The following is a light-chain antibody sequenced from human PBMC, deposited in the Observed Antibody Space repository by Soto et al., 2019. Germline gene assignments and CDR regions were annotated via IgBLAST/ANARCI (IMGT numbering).Light chain of an antibody. CDR2: SAS. J-gene: IGKJ2*01. Sequence: EIVMTQSPATLSVSPGERATLSCRASQSISTELAWYQQKPGQPPRLLIYSASTRATGVPAIFTGSVSGSEFTLTFSGLQSEDFAVYYCQQGHNWPLTFGQGTRLEI. CDR1: QSISTE. V-gene: IGKV3-15*01. CDR3: QQGHNWPLT.